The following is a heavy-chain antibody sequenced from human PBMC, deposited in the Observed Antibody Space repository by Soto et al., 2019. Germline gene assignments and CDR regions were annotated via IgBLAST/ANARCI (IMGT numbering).Heavy chain of an antibody. CDR3: ANVPRSWGVDY. D-gene: IGHD7-27*01. Sequence: QVQLVQSGAEVKKPGASVKVSCKASGYTFTDYDINWFRQATGQGLEWMGWMNPNNDYTGYAQNFQGRVTMTRSTSISTAYMELSTLRSEDTAVYYCANVPRSWGVDYWGQGTLVTVSS. V-gene: IGHV1-8*01. CDR1: GYTFTDYD. J-gene: IGHJ4*02. CDR2: MNPNNDYT.